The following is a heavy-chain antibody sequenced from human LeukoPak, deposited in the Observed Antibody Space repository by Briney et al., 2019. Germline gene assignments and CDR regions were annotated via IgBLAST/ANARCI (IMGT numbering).Heavy chain of an antibody. D-gene: IGHD1-26*01. CDR1: GGTFGSYA. V-gene: IGHV1-69*04. CDR3: ARGSRKSGSYYGFDY. J-gene: IGHJ4*02. Sequence: SVKVSCKASGGTFGSYAISWVRQAPGQGLEWMGRIIPTLGIANYAQKFQGRVTITADKSTSTAYMELSSLRSEDTAVYYCARGSRKSGSYYGFDYWGQGTLVTVSS. CDR2: IIPTLGIA.